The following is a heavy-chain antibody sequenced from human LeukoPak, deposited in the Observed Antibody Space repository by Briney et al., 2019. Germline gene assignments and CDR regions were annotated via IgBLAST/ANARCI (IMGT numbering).Heavy chain of an antibody. D-gene: IGHD6-13*01. CDR1: GGTFSSYA. V-gene: IGHV1-69*06. CDR2: IIPIFGTA. CDR3: ARERAAAGTFGY. J-gene: IGHJ4*02. Sequence: GASVKVSCKASGGTFSSYAISWVRQAPGQGLEWMGGIIPIFGTANYAQKFQGRVTITADKSTSTAYTELSSLRSEDTAVYYCARERAAAGTFGYWGQGTLVTVSS.